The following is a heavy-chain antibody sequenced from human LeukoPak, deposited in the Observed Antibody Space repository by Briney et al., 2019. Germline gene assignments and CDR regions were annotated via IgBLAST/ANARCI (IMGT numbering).Heavy chain of an antibody. Sequence: PGGSLRLSCAASGFTVSSNYMSWVRQAPGKGLEWVSVIYSGGSTYYADSVKGRFTISRDNSKNTLYLQMNSLRAEDTAVYYCARDMVRGINDYWGQGTLVTVSS. CDR1: GFTVSSNY. D-gene: IGHD3-10*01. J-gene: IGHJ4*02. CDR3: ARDMVRGINDY. CDR2: IYSGGST. V-gene: IGHV3-53*01.